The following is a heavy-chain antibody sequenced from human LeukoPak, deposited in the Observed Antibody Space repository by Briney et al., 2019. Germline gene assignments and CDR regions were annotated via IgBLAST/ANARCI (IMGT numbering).Heavy chain of an antibody. V-gene: IGHV3-9*03. D-gene: IGHD3-22*01. Sequence: GGSLRLSCAASGFTFDDYAMHWVRQAPGKGLEWVSGISWNSGSIGYADSVKGRFTISRDNAKNSLYLQMNSLRAEGMALYYCAKARFYDSSTFDIWGQGTMVTVSS. CDR1: GFTFDDYA. CDR3: AKARFYDSSTFDI. CDR2: ISWNSGSI. J-gene: IGHJ3*02.